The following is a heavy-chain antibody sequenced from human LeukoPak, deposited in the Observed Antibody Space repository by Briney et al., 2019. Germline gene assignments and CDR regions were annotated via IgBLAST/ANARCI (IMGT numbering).Heavy chain of an antibody. Sequence: SETLSLTCTVPGASISIYYSSWIRQPPGKGLEYIGYNYNGGDTNSNPSLNSQVTISVDTSNNQFYLQRSSVTAADTAVYYCARRGCEGPLEYYFDLWGRGALVTVSS. CDR3: ARRGCEGPLEYYFDL. V-gene: IGHV4-59*12. CDR1: GASISIYY. CDR2: NYNGGDT. D-gene: IGHD2-15*01. J-gene: IGHJ2*01.